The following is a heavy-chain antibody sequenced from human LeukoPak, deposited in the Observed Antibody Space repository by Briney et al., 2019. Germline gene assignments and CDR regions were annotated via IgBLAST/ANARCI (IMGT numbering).Heavy chain of an antibody. J-gene: IGHJ2*01. CDR3: ARVPDIVVVPAAYPHWYFDL. D-gene: IGHD2-2*01. CDR1: GGSISSYY. Sequence: SETLSLTCTVSGGSISSYYWSWIRQPPGKGLEWIGYIYYSGSTNYNPSLKSRVTISVDTSKNQFFLKLSSVTAADTAVYYCARVPDIVVVPAAYPHWYFDLWGRGTLVTVSS. CDR2: IYYSGST. V-gene: IGHV4-59*01.